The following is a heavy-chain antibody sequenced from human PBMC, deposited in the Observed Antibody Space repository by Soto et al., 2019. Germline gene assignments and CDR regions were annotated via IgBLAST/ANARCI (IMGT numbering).Heavy chain of an antibody. V-gene: IGHV4-34*01. CDR1: GESFSGYY. Sequence: SATLSLTCAVDGESFSGYYWSWIGKPPRKGLKWIGEINHSGSTNYNPSPNRRVTISVDTSKNQFFLKLSSVTAADTAVYYCVSLRPGRSKPGIAAAGTKGWFDPWGQGTLVT. J-gene: IGHJ5*02. D-gene: IGHD6-13*01. CDR2: INHSGST. CDR3: VSLRPGRSKPGIAAAGTKGWFDP.